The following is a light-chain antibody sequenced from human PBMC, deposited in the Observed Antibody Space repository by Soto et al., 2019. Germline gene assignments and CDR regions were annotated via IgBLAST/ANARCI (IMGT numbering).Light chain of an antibody. CDR2: VVS. V-gene: IGLV2-14*01. Sequence: QSALTQPASVSGSPGQSITISCNGTSSDIGGSNWVSWYQQHPGRAPKLIIFVVSGRPSGVSDRFSGSRSDNTASLTISGLQAEDEADYYCTSHSSSGTLAVFGTGTNSPS. J-gene: IGLJ1*01. CDR3: TSHSSSGTLAV. CDR1: SSDIGGSNW.